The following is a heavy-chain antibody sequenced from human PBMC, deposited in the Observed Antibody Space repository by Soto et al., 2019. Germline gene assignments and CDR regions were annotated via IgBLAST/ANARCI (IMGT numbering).Heavy chain of an antibody. CDR3: AREVPAAVGFMDV. D-gene: IGHD2-2*01. CDR2: IYYSGST. CDR1: GGSISSYY. V-gene: IGHV4-59*01. J-gene: IGHJ6*02. Sequence: PSETLSLTCTVSGGSISSYYWSWIRQPPGKGLEWIGYIYYSGSTNYNPSLKSRVTISVDTSKNQFSLKLSSVTAADTTVYYCAREVPAAVGFMDVWGQGTTVTVSS.